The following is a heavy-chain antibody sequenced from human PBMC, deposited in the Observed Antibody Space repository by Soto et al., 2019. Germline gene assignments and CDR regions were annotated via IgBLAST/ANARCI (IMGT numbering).Heavy chain of an antibody. V-gene: IGHV3-9*01. D-gene: IGHD6-19*01. CDR2: ISWNSGSI. J-gene: IGHJ4*02. CDR1: GFTFDDYA. CDR3: ATALLGYSSGSFDY. Sequence: EVQLVESGGGLVQPGRSLRLSCAASGFTFDDYAMHWVRQAPGKGLEWVSGISWNSGSIGYADSVKGRFTISRDNAKNSLYLQMNSLRAEDTALYYCATALLGYSSGSFDYWGQGTLVTVSS.